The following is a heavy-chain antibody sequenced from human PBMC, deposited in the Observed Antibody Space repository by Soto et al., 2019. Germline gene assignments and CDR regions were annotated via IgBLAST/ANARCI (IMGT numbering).Heavy chain of an antibody. CDR3: ARLGMRRWLQLKTHNWFDP. D-gene: IGHD1-1*01. V-gene: IGHV4-30-2*01. J-gene: IGHJ5*02. CDR1: GGSISKGGYS. Sequence: SETLSLTCAVSGGSISKGGYSRRWIRPPPGKGLEWIGYMYHSGSTYYNPSLKSRVTISIDRSKNQFSLKLSSVTAADTAVYYCARLGMRRWLQLKTHNWFDPWGQGTLVTVSS. CDR2: MYHSGST.